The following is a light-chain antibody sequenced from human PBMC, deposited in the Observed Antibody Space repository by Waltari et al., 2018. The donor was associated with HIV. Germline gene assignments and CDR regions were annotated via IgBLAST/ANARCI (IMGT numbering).Light chain of an antibody. CDR1: QSGGNSS. Sequence: EIVLTQSPGTLSLSPGERATLSCRASQSGGNSSLAWFQQKPRQAPRLLNYGTSSRATGIPDKFSGSGSGTDFTLTISRLEPEDFAVYYCQQYGSSPSIIFGQGTRLEIK. J-gene: IGKJ5*01. V-gene: IGKV3-20*01. CDR3: QQYGSSPSII. CDR2: GTS.